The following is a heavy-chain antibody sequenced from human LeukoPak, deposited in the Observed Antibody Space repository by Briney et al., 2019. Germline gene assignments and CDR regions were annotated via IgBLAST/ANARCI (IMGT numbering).Heavy chain of an antibody. CDR3: ARGPAGYN. CDR2: IYSGGST. CDR1: GFTVSSNH. J-gene: IGHJ4*02. Sequence: GGSLGLSCPASGFTVSSNHITWVRQAPGKGLEWVSVIYSGGSTDYADSVKGRFTISRDNLKNTLYLQMKSLRAEDTAVYYCARGPAGYNWGQGTLVTFSS. D-gene: IGHD1-1*01. V-gene: IGHV3-53*01.